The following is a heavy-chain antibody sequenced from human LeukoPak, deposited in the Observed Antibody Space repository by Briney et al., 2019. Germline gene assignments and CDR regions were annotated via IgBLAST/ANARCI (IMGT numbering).Heavy chain of an antibody. Sequence: ASVKVSCKTSGYTFTGYYMHWVRQAPGQGLEWMGWINPNSGGTSYAQKFQGRVTMTRDTSISTAYMELSRLTSDDTAVYYCARLSGNYYAGLDYWGQGTLVTVSS. CDR2: INPNSGGT. V-gene: IGHV1-2*02. J-gene: IGHJ4*02. CDR1: GYTFTGYY. CDR3: ARLSGNYYAGLDY. D-gene: IGHD1-26*01.